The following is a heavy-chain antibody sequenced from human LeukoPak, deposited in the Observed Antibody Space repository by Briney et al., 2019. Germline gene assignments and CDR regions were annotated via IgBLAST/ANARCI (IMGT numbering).Heavy chain of an antibody. CDR1: GYTFTSYY. D-gene: IGHD4-17*01. J-gene: IGHJ6*03. CDR3: ARDQVTVTTYYYYYYYMDV. Sequence: ASVKVSCKASGYTFTSYYMHWVRQAPGQGLEWMGIINPSGGSTSYAQKFQGRVTMTRDMSTSTVYMELSSLRSEDTAVYYCARDQVTVTTYYYYYYYMDVWGKGTTVTVSS. CDR2: INPSGGST. V-gene: IGHV1-46*01.